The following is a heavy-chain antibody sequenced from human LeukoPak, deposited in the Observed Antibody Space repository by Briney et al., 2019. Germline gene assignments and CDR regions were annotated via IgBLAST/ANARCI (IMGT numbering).Heavy chain of an antibody. CDR3: AKDSPPGAFDI. V-gene: IGHV3-33*06. CDR2: IWYDGSNK. D-gene: IGHD1-14*01. Sequence: PGRSLRLSCAASGFTFSSYGMHWVRQAPGKGLEWVAVIWYDGSNKYYADSVKGRFTISRDNSKNTLYLQMNSLRAEDTAVYYCAKDSPPGAFDIWGQGTMVTVSS. CDR1: GFTFSSYG. J-gene: IGHJ3*02.